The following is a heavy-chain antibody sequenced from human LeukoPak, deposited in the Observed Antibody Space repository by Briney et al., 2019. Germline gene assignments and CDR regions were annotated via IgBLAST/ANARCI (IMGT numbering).Heavy chain of an antibody. D-gene: IGHD3-3*01. CDR1: GFTFSSYW. CDR3: ARDWSHRCFDY. J-gene: IGHJ4*02. Sequence: GGSLRLSCAASGFTFSSYWMHWVRQAPGKGLEWVSVIYAGGSTYYADSVKGRFTISRDNSKNTLYLQMNSLRAKDTAVYYCARDWSHRCFDYWGQGTLVTVSS. V-gene: IGHV3-53*01. CDR2: IYAGGST.